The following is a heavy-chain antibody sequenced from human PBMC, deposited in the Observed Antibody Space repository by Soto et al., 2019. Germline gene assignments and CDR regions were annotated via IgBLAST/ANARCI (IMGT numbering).Heavy chain of an antibody. CDR1: GYTFTSYG. D-gene: IGHD4-17*01. CDR3: ARDFSGLPRVRFDS. V-gene: IGHV1-18*01. J-gene: IGHJ4*02. CDR2: IDPNNGNR. Sequence: QVQLVQSGAEVKKPGASVKVSCKASGYTFTSYGITWVRQAPGQGLEWMGWIDPNNGNRKYAQKFVGRVTMTTDTSTGTAYMEQRNLRSDDTAVYYCARDFSGLPRVRFDSWGQGTLVTVSS.